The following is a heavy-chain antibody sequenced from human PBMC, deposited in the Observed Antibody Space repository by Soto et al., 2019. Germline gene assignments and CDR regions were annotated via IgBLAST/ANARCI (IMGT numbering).Heavy chain of an antibody. CDR2: IFYTGST. Sequence: PSETLSLTCSVSGGTINSGDYFWSWIRQPPGKGLEWIGSIFYTGSTYYSPSLKSRASMSMDTSKNLFSLRLRSLTAEDTAVYYCARRAGYNLRDHFDYWGQGTLVTVPQ. D-gene: IGHD5-12*01. CDR1: GGTINSGDYF. J-gene: IGHJ4*02. V-gene: IGHV4-30-4*01. CDR3: ARRAGYNLRDHFDY.